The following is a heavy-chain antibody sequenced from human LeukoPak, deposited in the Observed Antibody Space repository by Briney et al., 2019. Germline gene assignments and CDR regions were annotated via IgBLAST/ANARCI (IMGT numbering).Heavy chain of an antibody. D-gene: IGHD1-26*01. Sequence: PGGSLRLSCAASGFTFNRYWMSWVRQAPGKGLEWVANIRQDGSEIYYVDSVKGRFTISRDNAKNSLFLQMNSLRAEDTAVYYCARDKIVGATYFDYWGQGTLVTVSS. CDR1: GFTFNRYW. CDR3: ARDKIVGATYFDY. J-gene: IGHJ4*02. V-gene: IGHV3-7*01. CDR2: IRQDGSEI.